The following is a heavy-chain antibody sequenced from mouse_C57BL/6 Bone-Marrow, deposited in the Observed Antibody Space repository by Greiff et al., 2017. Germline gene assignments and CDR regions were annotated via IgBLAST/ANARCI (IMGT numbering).Heavy chain of an antibody. D-gene: IGHD1-1*01. CDR2: IYPRSGNT. Sequence: VQLQQSGAELARPGASVKLSCKASGYTFTSYGISWVKQRTGQGLEWIGEIYPRSGNTYYNEKFKGKATLTADKSSSTAYMELRSLTSEDSAVYFCERLTTVVGNYWYFDVWGTGTTVTVSS. CDR3: ERLTTVVGNYWYFDV. CDR1: GYTFTSYG. J-gene: IGHJ1*03. V-gene: IGHV1-81*01.